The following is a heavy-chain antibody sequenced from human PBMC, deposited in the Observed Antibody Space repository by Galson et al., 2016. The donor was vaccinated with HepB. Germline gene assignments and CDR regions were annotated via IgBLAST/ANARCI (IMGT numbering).Heavy chain of an antibody. V-gene: IGHV3-7*01. CDR2: INQDGSEK. Sequence: SLRLSCAASGFTFSSYWMSWVRQPPGKGLQWVANINQDGSEKDYVDSVKGRFTISRDNAKNSLCLQMSSLRAEDSAVYYCARELSYYYAMDVWGQGTAITVSS. J-gene: IGHJ6*02. CDR1: GFTFSSYW. CDR3: ARELSYYYAMDV. D-gene: IGHD5/OR15-5a*01.